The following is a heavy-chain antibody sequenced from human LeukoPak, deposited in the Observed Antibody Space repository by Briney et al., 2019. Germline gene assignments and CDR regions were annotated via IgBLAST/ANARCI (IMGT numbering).Heavy chain of an antibody. V-gene: IGHV4-59*08. D-gene: IGHD6-19*01. CDR2: IYYSGST. CDR3: ARHDFDGGWFHDAFDI. CDR1: GGSISSYY. J-gene: IGHJ3*02. Sequence: SETLSLTCTVSGGSISSYYWSWIRQPPGKGLEWIGYIYYSGSTNYNPSLKSRVTISVDTSKNQFSLKLSSVTAADTAVYYCARHDFDGGWFHDAFDIWGQGTMVTVSS.